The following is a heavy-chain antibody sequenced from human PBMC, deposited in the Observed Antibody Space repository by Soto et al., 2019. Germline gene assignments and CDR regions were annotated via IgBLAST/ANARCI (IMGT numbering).Heavy chain of an antibody. CDR2: IIPIFGTA. D-gene: IGHD3-22*01. CDR1: GGTFSSYA. Sequence: SVKVSCKASGGTFSSYAISWVRQAPGQGLEWMGGIIPIFGTANYAQKFQGRVTITADESTSTAYMELSSLRSEDTAVYYCATEDFKDYYDSSGYYYSFDYWGQGTLVTVSS. V-gene: IGHV1-69*13. CDR3: ATEDFKDYYDSSGYYYSFDY. J-gene: IGHJ4*02.